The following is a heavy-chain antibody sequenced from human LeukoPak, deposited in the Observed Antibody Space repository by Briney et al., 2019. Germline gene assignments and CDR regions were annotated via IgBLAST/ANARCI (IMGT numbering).Heavy chain of an antibody. J-gene: IGHJ5*02. CDR1: GFTFSSYA. V-gene: IGHV3-30*02. CDR2: IRYEGSEK. CDR3: AKDLMRDRWFGES. D-gene: IGHD3-10*01. Sequence: GGSLRLSCAASGFTFSSYAMSWVRQAPGKGLEWVAFIRYEGSEKYYADSVKGRFTISRDNSKNTLYLEMNRLRAEDTAVYYCAKDLMRDRWFGESWGQGTLVTVSA.